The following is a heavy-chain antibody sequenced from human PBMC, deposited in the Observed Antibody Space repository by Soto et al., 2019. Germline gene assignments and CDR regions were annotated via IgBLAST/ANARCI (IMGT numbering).Heavy chain of an antibody. Sequence: GGSLRLSCAASGFTFSSYSMNWVRQAPGKGLEWVSYISSSSSTIYYADSVKGRFTISRDNAKNSLYLQMNSLRAEDTAVYYCARGPRVVVAATGNWFDPWGREPWSPSPQ. D-gene: IGHD2-15*01. CDR2: ISSSSSTI. J-gene: IGHJ5*02. CDR3: ARGPRVVVAATGNWFDP. V-gene: IGHV3-48*01. CDR1: GFTFSSYS.